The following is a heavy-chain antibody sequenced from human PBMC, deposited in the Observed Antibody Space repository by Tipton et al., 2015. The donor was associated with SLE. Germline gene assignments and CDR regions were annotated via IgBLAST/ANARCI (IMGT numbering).Heavy chain of an antibody. CDR1: GGSISSGSYY. Sequence: LSLTCTVSGGSISSGSYYWSWIRQPAGKGLEWIGYIYTSGSTNYNPSLKSRVTISVDTSKNQFSLKLSSVTAADTAVYYCARVLYYYDSSGHPFDYWGQGTLVTVSS. J-gene: IGHJ4*02. CDR3: ARVLYYYDSSGHPFDY. D-gene: IGHD3-22*01. V-gene: IGHV4-61*09. CDR2: IYTSGST.